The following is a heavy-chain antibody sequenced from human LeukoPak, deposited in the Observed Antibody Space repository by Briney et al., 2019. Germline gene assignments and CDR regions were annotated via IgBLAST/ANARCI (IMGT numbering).Heavy chain of an antibody. CDR1: GYTFISYG. D-gene: IGHD3-10*01. CDR2: ISVYDGNT. Sequence: ASVKVSCRASGYTFISYGISWVRQAPGQGLEWMGLISVYDGNTNYAQKLQGRVTMTTDTSASTAYMELRSLRSDDTAVYYCARLWFGELAGIEYWGLGTLVTVSS. CDR3: ARLWFGELAGIEY. J-gene: IGHJ4*02. V-gene: IGHV1-18*01.